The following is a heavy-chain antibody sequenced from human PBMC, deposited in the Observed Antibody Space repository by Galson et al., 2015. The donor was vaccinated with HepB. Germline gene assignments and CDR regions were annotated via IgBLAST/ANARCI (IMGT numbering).Heavy chain of an antibody. V-gene: IGHV3-48*01. J-gene: IGHJ3*02. Sequence: SLRLSCAASGFTFSSYSMNWVRQAPGKGLEWVSYISSSSSTIYYADSVKGRFTISRDNAKNSLYLQMNSLRAEDTAVYYCASWYYDSSGSHIWGQGTMVTVSS. CDR3: ASWYYDSSGSHI. CDR1: GFTFSSYS. D-gene: IGHD3-22*01. CDR2: ISSSSSTI.